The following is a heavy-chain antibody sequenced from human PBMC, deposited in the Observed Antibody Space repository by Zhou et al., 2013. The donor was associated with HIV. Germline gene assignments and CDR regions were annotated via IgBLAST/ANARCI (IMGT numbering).Heavy chain of an antibody. D-gene: IGHD3-9*01. V-gene: IGHV1-69*04. CDR3: ARDAIPDILTGKPTGYFDY. Sequence: QVQLVQSGAEVKKPGSSVKVSCKASGGTFSSYAISWVRQAPGQGLEWMGRIIPILGIANYAQKFQGRVTITADKSTSTAYMELSSLRSEDTAVYYCARDAIPDILTGKPTGYFDYWGQGTLVTVSS. J-gene: IGHJ4*02. CDR1: GGTFSSYA. CDR2: IIPILGIA.